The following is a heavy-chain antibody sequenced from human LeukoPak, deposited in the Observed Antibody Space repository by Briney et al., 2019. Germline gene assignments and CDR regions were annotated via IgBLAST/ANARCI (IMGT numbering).Heavy chain of an antibody. CDR2: MNPNSGNT. CDR1: GYTFTSYD. Sequence: GASVKVSCKASGYTFTSYDINWVRQATGQGLEWMGWMNPNSGNTGYAQKFQGRVTMTRNTSISTAYMGLSSLRSEDTAVYYCARGWLRFGELFYWGQGTLVTVSS. D-gene: IGHD3-10*01. J-gene: IGHJ4*02. CDR3: ARGWLRFGELFY. V-gene: IGHV1-8*01.